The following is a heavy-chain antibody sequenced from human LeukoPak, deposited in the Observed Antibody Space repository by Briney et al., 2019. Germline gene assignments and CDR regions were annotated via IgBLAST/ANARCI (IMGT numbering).Heavy chain of an antibody. CDR2: ISSSGSTI. D-gene: IGHD6-13*01. V-gene: IGHV3-11*01. CDR3: ARASGTIAAAGTWYYYGMDV. J-gene: IGHJ6*02. CDR1: GFTFSDYY. Sequence: PGGSLRLSCAASGFTFSDYYMSWIRQAPGKGLEWGSYISSSGSTIYYADSVKGRFTISRDNAKNSLYLQMNSLRAEDTAVYYCARASGTIAAAGTWYYYGMDVWGQGTTVTVSS.